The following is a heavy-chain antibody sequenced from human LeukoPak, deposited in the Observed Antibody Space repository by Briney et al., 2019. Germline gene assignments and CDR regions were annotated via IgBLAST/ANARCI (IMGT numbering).Heavy chain of an antibody. D-gene: IGHD3-3*01. J-gene: IGHJ4*02. CDR2: ISAYNGNT. V-gene: IGHV1-18*01. CDR3: ARVRHRYYDFWSGYRQYYFDY. CDR1: GYTFTSYG. Sequence: ASVKVSCKASGYTFTSYGISWVRQAPGQGREGMGWISAYNGNTNYAQKLQGRVTMTTDPSTSTAPIELRSLRSADTAVYYCARVRHRYYDFWSGYRQYYFDYWGQGTLVTVSS.